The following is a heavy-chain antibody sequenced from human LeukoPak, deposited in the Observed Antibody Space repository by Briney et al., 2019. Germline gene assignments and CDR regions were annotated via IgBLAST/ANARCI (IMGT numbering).Heavy chain of an antibody. V-gene: IGHV1-2*06. CDR1: GYTFTGYY. CDR2: INPNSGGT. CDR3: ARGRCSSTSYYNV. D-gene: IGHD2-2*01. J-gene: IGHJ4*02. Sequence: ASVKVSCKASGYTFTGYYMHWVRQAPGQGLEWMGRINPNSGGTNYAQKFQGRVTMTRDTSISTAYMELSRLGSDDTAVYYCARGRCSSTSYYNVWGQGTLVTVSS.